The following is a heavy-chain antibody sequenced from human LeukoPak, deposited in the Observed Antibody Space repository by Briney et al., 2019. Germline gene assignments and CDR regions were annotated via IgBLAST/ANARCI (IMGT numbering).Heavy chain of an antibody. J-gene: IGHJ4*02. D-gene: IGHD3-10*01. CDR2: IYYSGST. V-gene: IGHV4-30-4*01. CDR1: GGSISSGDYY. Sequence: PSETLSLTCTVSGGSISSGDYYWSWIRQPPGKGLEWIGYIYYSGSTYYNPSLKSRVTILVDTSKNQFSLKLSSVTAADTAVYYCARCSITMVRGVHSNFDYWGQGTLVTVSS. CDR3: ARCSITMVRGVHSNFDY.